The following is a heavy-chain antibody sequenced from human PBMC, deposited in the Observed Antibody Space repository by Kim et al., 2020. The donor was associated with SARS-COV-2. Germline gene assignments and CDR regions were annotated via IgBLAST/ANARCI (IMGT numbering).Heavy chain of an antibody. V-gene: IGHV3-64D*09. Sequence: GGSLRLSCSASGFTFSSYAMHWVRQAPGKGLEYVSAFSSNGGSTYYADSVKGRFTISRDNSKNTLYLQMSSLRAEDTAVYYCVKDPFDYWGQGTLVTVSS. J-gene: IGHJ4*02. CDR1: GFTFSSYA. CDR3: VKDPFDY. CDR2: FSSNGGST.